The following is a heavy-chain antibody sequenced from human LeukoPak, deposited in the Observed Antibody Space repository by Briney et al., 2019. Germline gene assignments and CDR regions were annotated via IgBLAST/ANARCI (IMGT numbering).Heavy chain of an antibody. D-gene: IGHD3-16*01. J-gene: IGHJ6*02. CDR2: INHNGNVN. CDR1: GFTFSSYW. CDR3: ARGGGLDV. V-gene: IGHV3-7*03. Sequence: GGSLRLSCAASGFTFSSYWMNWARQAPGKGLEWVASINHNGNVNYYVDSVKGRFTISRDNAKNSQYLQMSNLRAEDTAVYFCARGGGLDVWGQGATVTVSS.